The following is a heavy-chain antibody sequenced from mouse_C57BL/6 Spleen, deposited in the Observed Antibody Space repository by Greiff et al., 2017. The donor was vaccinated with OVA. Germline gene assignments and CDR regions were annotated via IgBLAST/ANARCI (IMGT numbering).Heavy chain of an antibody. J-gene: IGHJ2*01. CDR3: ALYGSREDFDY. D-gene: IGHD1-1*01. V-gene: IGHV14-3*01. CDR1: GFNINNTY. Sequence: EVKLMESVAELVRPGASVKLSCTASGFNINNTYMPWVKQRPEQGLEWIGRIDTANGNTKYAPKFQGKATISADTSYNTAYLQLSSLTSEDTAIYYCALYGSREDFDYWGQGTTLTVSS. CDR2: IDTANGNT.